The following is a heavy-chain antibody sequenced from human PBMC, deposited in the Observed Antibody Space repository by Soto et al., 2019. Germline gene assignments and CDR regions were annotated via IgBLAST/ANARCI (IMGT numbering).Heavy chain of an antibody. D-gene: IGHD3-3*01. CDR3: ARGGGTILAPLP. CDR2: INPNSGAT. V-gene: IGHV1-2*02. J-gene: IGHJ5*02. CDR1: GYTFTGYF. Sequence: ASVKVSCKAFGYTFTGYFMHWVRQAPGQGLEWLGWINPNSGATKYAQKFQGRVTLTRGTSINTAYMEMSMLRSDDTAVYYCARGGGTILAPLPWGQGTLVTVSS.